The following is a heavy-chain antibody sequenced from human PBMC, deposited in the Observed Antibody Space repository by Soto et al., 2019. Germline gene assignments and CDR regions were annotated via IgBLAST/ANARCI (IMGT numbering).Heavy chain of an antibody. Sequence: QITLKESCPTLVKPTQTLTLTCTFSGFSLSTSRVGVGWIRQPPGKALEWLAVIYWDDAKTYRPSLKSRLTSTKDTSKNQVALTMTNMDPVDTATYYCAHAYGGRYLYWGQGTLVTVSS. V-gene: IGHV2-5*02. CDR3: AHAYGGRYLY. D-gene: IGHD1-26*01. J-gene: IGHJ4*02. CDR1: GFSLSTSRVG. CDR2: IYWDDAK.